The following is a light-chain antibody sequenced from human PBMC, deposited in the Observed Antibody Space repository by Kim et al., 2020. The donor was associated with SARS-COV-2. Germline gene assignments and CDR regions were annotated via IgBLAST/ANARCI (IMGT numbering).Light chain of an antibody. V-gene: IGKV3-20*01. CDR2: DAT. J-gene: IGKJ2*01. Sequence: LSSGERAPPSCRASQIVRRSYLAWSQHTPRQAPRLLICDATSRASGIPERFSGSGSETDFTLTISRVGPEDFAVYYCQQYHTSPATFGRGTALE. CDR3: QQYHTSPAT. CDR1: QIVRRSY.